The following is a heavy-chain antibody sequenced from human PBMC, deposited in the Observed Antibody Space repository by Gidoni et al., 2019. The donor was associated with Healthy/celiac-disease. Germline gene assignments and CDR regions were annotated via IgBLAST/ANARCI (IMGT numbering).Heavy chain of an antibody. D-gene: IGHD3-22*01. J-gene: IGHJ3*02. CDR3: ARDNYDSSAEGAFDI. V-gene: IGHV4-31*03. CDR2: IYYSGST. Sequence: QVQLQESGPGLVKPSQTLSLTCTVSAGSISSGGYYWSWIRQHPGKGLEWIGYIYYSGSTYYNPSLKRRVTISVDTSKNQFSLKLSSVTAADTAVYYCARDNYDSSAEGAFDIWGQGTMVTVSS. CDR1: AGSISSGGYY.